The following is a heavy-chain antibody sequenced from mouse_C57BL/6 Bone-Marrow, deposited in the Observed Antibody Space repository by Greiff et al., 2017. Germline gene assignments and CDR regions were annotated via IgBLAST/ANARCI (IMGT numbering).Heavy chain of an antibody. CDR2: IDPSDSYT. J-gene: IGHJ1*03. Sequence: VQLQQPGAELVMPGASVKLSCKASGYTFTSYWMHWVKQRPGQGLEWIGEIDPSDSYTNYNQKFKGKSTLTVDKYSSTAYMQLSSLTSEDSAVYYCARDDYGSSYWYFDVWGTGTTVTVSS. CDR1: GYTFTSYW. D-gene: IGHD1-1*01. V-gene: IGHV1-69*01. CDR3: ARDDYGSSYWYFDV.